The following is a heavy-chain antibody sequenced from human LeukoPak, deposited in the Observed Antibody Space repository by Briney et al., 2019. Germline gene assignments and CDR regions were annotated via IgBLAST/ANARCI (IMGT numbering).Heavy chain of an antibody. CDR1: GFTFSSYA. V-gene: IGHV3-30-3*02. J-gene: IGHJ4*02. CDR2: ISYDGNNK. CDR3: AKLDARGMYSSSWYSGY. D-gene: IGHD6-13*01. Sequence: GRSLRLSCAASGFTFSSYAMHWVRQAPGKGLEWVAVISYDGNNKYYVDSVKGRFTISRDNSKNTLYLQMNSLRAEDTAVYYCAKLDARGMYSSSWYSGYWGQGTLVTVSS.